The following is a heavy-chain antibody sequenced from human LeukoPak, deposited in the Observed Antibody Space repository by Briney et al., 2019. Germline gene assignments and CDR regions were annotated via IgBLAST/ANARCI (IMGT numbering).Heavy chain of an antibody. CDR2: VNPNSGGT. Sequence: ASVKVSCKASGYTFTGYYMHWVRQAPGQGLEWMGWVNPNSGGTNYAQNFQGRVTMTRDTSISTAYMELSRLRSDDTAVYYCARLAAAGTLFDYWGQGTLVTVSS. J-gene: IGHJ4*02. D-gene: IGHD6-13*01. V-gene: IGHV1-2*02. CDR1: GYTFTGYY. CDR3: ARLAAAGTLFDY.